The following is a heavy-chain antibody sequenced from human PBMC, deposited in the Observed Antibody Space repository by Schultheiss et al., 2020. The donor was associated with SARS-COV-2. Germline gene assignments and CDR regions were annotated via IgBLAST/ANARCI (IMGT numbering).Heavy chain of an antibody. J-gene: IGHJ3*02. CDR3: AKLTTVVTNDAFDI. CDR2: IWYDGSNK. Sequence: GGSLRLSCAASGFTVSSNYMSWVRQAPSKGLEWVAVIWYDGSNKYYADSVKGRFTISRDNAKNSLYLQMNSLRAEDTAVYYCAKLTTVVTNDAFDIWGQGTMVTVSS. V-gene: IGHV3-33*03. D-gene: IGHD4-23*01. CDR1: GFTVSSNY.